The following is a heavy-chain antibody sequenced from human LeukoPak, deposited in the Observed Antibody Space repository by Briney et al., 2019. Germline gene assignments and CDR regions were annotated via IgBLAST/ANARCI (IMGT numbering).Heavy chain of an antibody. CDR3: ARGVVPAAMRYWFFDL. D-gene: IGHD2-2*01. V-gene: IGHV3-23*01. Sequence: GGSLRLSCAVSGITLNNYAMNWVRQAPGKGLEWVSGISGSGGRTYYADSVKGRFTISRDNPKSTLFLQMNSLRAEDTAVYFCARGVVPAAMRYWFFDLWGRGTLVTVSS. J-gene: IGHJ2*01. CDR2: ISGSGGRT. CDR1: GITLNNYA.